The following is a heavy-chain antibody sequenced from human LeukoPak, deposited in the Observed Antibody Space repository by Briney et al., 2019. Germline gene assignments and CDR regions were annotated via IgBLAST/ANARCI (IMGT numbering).Heavy chain of an antibody. CDR1: GYTFTNYG. D-gene: IGHD3-22*01. CDR2: ISAYTGNT. Sequence: ASVTVSFKASGYTFTNYGISWVRQAPGQGLEWMGWISAYTGNTNYAQNFQGRVTMTTDTSTSTAFMELRSLRSDDTAVYYCARSGVGYFYDNTGYYPLDYWGQGTLVTVSS. V-gene: IGHV1-18*01. CDR3: ARSGVGYFYDNTGYYPLDY. J-gene: IGHJ4*02.